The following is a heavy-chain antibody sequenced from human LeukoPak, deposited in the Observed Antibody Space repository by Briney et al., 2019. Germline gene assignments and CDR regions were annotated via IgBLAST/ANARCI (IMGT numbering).Heavy chain of an antibody. Sequence: PGGSLRLSCAASGFTFTNYAMNWVRQAPGKRLEWVSTLSPSGADTYYADSVKGRFTISRDISKNTLYLQMNSLRAEDTAVYYCARRAYNWGAFDIWGQGTMVTVSS. J-gene: IGHJ3*02. D-gene: IGHD5-24*01. CDR3: ARRAYNWGAFDI. CDR2: LSPSGADT. V-gene: IGHV3-23*01. CDR1: GFTFTNYA.